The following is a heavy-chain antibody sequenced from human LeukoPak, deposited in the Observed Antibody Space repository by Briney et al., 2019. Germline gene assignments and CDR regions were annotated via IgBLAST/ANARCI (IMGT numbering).Heavy chain of an antibody. V-gene: IGHV3-7*05. CDR1: GFTFRSYW. CDR2: LKQDGSEE. D-gene: IGHD1-26*01. J-gene: IGHJ3*02. Sequence: GGSLRLSCAASGFTFRSYWMSWVRQAPGKGLEWVANLKQDGSEEIYVDSVKGRFTISRDNAENSLFLQMNSLRVEDTAVYYCARGPYSGSYGAFDIWGQGQWSPSL. CDR3: ARGPYSGSYGAFDI.